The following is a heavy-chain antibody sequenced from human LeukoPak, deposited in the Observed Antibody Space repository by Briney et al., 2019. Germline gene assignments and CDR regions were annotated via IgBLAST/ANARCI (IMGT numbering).Heavy chain of an antibody. Sequence: ASVKVSCKASGYTFTSYDINWVLQATGQGLEWMGWMNPNSGNTGYAQKFQGRVTMTRNTSISTAYMELSSLRSEDTAVYYCARGPYYYYYMDVWGKGTTVAVSS. V-gene: IGHV1-8*01. CDR1: GYTFTSYD. CDR2: MNPNSGNT. CDR3: ARGPYYYYYMDV. J-gene: IGHJ6*03.